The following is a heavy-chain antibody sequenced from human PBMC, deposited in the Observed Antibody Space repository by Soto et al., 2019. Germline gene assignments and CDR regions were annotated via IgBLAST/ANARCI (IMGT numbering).Heavy chain of an antibody. CDR1: GYIFTTLY. CDR3: TTGDYTACYDVVWSFFYYHDMDV. D-gene: IGHD4-17*01. CDR2: INTNSGGT. V-gene: IGHV1-2*04. Sequence: SLSSSWLAFGYIFTTLYIHCVRQAPGQGIEWLGRINTNSGGTSTAQQIQGWLTMTTDTSLSTASLELTRLTSDDTAIYYCTTGDYTACYDVVWSFFYYHDMDVWGQGTTVTVSS. J-gene: IGHJ6*02.